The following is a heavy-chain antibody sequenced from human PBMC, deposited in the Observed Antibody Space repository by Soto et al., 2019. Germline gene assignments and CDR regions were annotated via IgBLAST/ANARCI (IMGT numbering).Heavy chain of an antibody. V-gene: IGHV3-21*01. Sequence: EVQLVESGGVLVKPGGSLRLSCISSGFTFRTYTLNWVRQAPGQGLEWVSGIRGFSPYTFYAESVKGRFTISRDNAKNSLYLQMNSLRAEDTAVYYCARDRGYDAHDYYYNAMDVWGQGTTVTVSS. CDR2: IRGFSPYT. CDR1: GFTFRTYT. CDR3: ARDRGYDAHDYYYNAMDV. D-gene: IGHD2-15*01. J-gene: IGHJ6*02.